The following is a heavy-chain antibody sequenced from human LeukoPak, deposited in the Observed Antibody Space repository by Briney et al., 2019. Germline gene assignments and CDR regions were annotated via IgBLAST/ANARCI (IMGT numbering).Heavy chain of an antibody. CDR3: ARTKGLWFGELLAFDY. CDR1: GGSISTYY. D-gene: IGHD3-10*01. Sequence: SETLSLTCTVSGGSISTYYWSWIRQPPGKGLEWIGHVYYNGGTNYNPSLKSRGTISVDTSKNQFSLKLSSVTAADTAVYYCARTKGLWFGELLAFDYWGQGTLVTVSS. J-gene: IGHJ4*02. CDR2: VYYNGGT. V-gene: IGHV4-59*12.